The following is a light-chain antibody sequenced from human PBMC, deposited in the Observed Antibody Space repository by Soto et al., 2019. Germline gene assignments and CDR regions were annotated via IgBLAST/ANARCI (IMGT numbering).Light chain of an antibody. CDR2: KAS. Sequence: DIQMTQSPSTLSASVGDRVTITCRPSQSISSWLAWYQQKPGKAPKLLIYKASSLESGVPSRFSGSGSGTEFTLTISSLQPDDFATYYCQHYNSYSITFGQGTRLEIK. CDR3: QHYNSYSIT. CDR1: QSISSW. V-gene: IGKV1-5*03. J-gene: IGKJ5*01.